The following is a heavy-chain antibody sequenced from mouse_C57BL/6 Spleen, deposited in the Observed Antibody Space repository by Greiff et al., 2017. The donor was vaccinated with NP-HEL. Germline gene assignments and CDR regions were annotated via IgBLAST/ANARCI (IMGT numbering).Heavy chain of an antibody. J-gene: IGHJ1*03. Sequence: EVKLQQSGPVLVKPGPSVKISCKASGFTFTDYYMHWVKQSHGKSLEWIGLVYPYNGGTSYNQKFKGKATLTVDTSSSTAYMELNSLTSEDSAVYYCARPNYGSSSYWYFDVWGTGTTVTVSS. CDR3: ARPNYGSSSYWYFDV. CDR2: VYPYNGGT. CDR1: GFTFTDYY. D-gene: IGHD1-1*01. V-gene: IGHV1-36*01.